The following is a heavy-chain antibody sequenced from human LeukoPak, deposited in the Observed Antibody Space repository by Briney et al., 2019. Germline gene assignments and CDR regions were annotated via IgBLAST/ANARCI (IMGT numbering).Heavy chain of an antibody. Sequence: GGSLRLSCVASGFALSSFWMHWVRQAPGKGLVWVSRINSDGSSTTYADSVKGRFTISRDNAKNTLYLQMNSLRAEDTAVYYCARDLLVRGVRLDPWGQGTQVTVSS. CDR2: INSDGSST. J-gene: IGHJ5*02. CDR3: ARDLLVRGVRLDP. V-gene: IGHV3-74*01. CDR1: GFALSSFW. D-gene: IGHD3-10*01.